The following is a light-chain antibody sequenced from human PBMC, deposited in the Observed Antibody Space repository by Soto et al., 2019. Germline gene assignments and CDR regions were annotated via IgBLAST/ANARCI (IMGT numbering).Light chain of an antibody. CDR1: ISDVAGYNY. Sequence: QSALTQPRSVSGSPGQSVTISCTGTISDVAGYNYVSWYQHHPGKAPKLLISDVTKRPSWVPDRFSGSKSGSTASLTISELQAEDEADYYCSSYTTSNTYVFGTGTKLTVL. J-gene: IGLJ1*01. V-gene: IGLV2-11*01. CDR2: DVT. CDR3: SSYTTSNTYV.